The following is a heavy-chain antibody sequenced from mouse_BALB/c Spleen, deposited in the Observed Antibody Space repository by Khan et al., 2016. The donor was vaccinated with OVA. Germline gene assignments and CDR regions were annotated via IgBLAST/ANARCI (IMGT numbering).Heavy chain of an antibody. CDR1: GYSITSDYA. Sequence: EVKLLESGPGLVKPSQSLSLTCTVTGYSITSDYAWNWIRQFPGNKLEWMGYISYSGNTKYNPFLKSRISITRNTSKNQFFLQLNSVTTEDTSTDYCARMYGGDFDYWGQGTTLTVSS. CDR2: ISYSGNT. D-gene: IGHD2-10*02. V-gene: IGHV3-2*02. CDR3: ARMYGGDFDY. J-gene: IGHJ2*01.